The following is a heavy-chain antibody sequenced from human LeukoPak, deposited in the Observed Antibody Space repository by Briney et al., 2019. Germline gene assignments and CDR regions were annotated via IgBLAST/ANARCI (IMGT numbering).Heavy chain of an antibody. D-gene: IGHD4-17*01. J-gene: IGHJ4*02. Sequence: PSETLSLTCTVSGVSLTTYYWSWIRQPPGKGLEWIGSIYHSGSTYYNPSLKSRVTISVDTSKNQFSLKLSSVTAADTAVYYCARSTTVQLYFDYWGQGTLVTVSS. CDR3: ARSTTVQLYFDY. V-gene: IGHV4-38-2*02. CDR1: GVSLTTYY. CDR2: IYHSGST.